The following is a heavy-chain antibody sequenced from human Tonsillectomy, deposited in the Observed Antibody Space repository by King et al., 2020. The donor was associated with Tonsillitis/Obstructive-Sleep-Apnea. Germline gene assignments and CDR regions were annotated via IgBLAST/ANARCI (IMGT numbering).Heavy chain of an antibody. D-gene: IGHD2-15*01. Sequence: VQLQQWGAGLLKPSETLSLTCAVYGGSFSGYYWSWIRQPPGKWLEWIGEINHSGSTNYNPSLKSRVTISEDTSKNQFSLKLSSVTAADTAVYYCAREDIVVVVATTAFDIWGQGTMVTVSS. CDR1: GGSFSGYY. V-gene: IGHV4-34*01. CDR3: AREDIVVVVATTAFDI. J-gene: IGHJ3*02. CDR2: INHSGST.